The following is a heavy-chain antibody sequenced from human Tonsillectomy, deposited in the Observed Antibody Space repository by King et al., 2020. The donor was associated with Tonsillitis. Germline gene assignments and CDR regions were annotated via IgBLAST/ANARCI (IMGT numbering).Heavy chain of an antibody. CDR1: GFTFSSYA. V-gene: IGHV3-23*03. CDR2: IYSGGSST. Sequence: VQLVESGGGLVQPGGSLRLSCAASGFTFSSYAMSWVRQAPGKGLEWVSVIYSGGSSTYYADSVKGRFTISRDNSKNTLYLQMNSLRAEDTAVYYCAKDMYYDILTGYSAIDIWGQGTMVTVSS. CDR3: AKDMYYDILTGYSAIDI. D-gene: IGHD3-9*01. J-gene: IGHJ3*02.